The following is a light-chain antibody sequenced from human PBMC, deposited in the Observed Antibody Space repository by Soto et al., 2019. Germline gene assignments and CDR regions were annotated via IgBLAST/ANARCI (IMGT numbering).Light chain of an antibody. J-gene: IGKJ1*01. V-gene: IGKV3-11*01. CDR2: DAF. CDR3: QQRSNWPRT. Sequence: EIVLTQSPATLSLSPGERATLSCRASQSVSTYLAWYQQKPGQAPRLLIYDAFNSATGIPARFSGSGSGSDFTLTISSLEPEDFADYYCQQRSNWPRTFGQGTKVDIK. CDR1: QSVSTY.